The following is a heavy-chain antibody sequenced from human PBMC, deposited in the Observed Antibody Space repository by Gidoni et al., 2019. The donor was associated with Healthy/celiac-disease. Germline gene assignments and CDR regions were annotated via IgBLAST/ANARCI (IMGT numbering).Heavy chain of an antibody. V-gene: IGHV3-43*02. Sequence: EVQLVESGGGVVQPGGSLRLSCAASGFTFEDFAMHWVRQAPGKGLEWVSLISGDGGSTYYADSVKGRFTISRDNSKNSLYLQMNSLRTEDTALYYCAKPKSPYYYDSSGYNDAFDIWGQGTMVTVSS. D-gene: IGHD3-22*01. J-gene: IGHJ3*02. CDR3: AKPKSPYYYDSSGYNDAFDI. CDR2: ISGDGGST. CDR1: GFTFEDFA.